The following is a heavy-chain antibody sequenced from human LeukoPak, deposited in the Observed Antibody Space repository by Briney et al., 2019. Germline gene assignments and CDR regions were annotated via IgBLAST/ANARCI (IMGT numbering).Heavy chain of an antibody. CDR1: GGSISSSSNY. D-gene: IGHD5-24*01. CDR3: ARHEEEDGYNANTIDY. J-gene: IGHJ4*02. Sequence: SETLSLTCTVSGGSISSSSNYWGWVRQPPGKGLEWIGTVYSTGSTTYSNPSLKSRVTISVDTSKNQFSLKLSSVTAADTAVYYCARHEEEDGYNANTIDYWGQGTLVTVSS. V-gene: IGHV4-39*01. CDR2: VYSTGSTT.